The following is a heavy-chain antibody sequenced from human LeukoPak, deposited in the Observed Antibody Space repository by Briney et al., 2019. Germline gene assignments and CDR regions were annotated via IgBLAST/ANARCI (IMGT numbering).Heavy chain of an antibody. CDR3: ARVGGDVLLWFGEFRWAFDY. CDR2: IYYSGST. D-gene: IGHD3-10*01. J-gene: IGHJ4*02. V-gene: IGHV4-39*01. CDR1: GGSISSSSYY. Sequence: SETLSLTCTVSGGSISSSSYYWGWIRQPPGKGLEWIGSIYYSGSTYYNPSLKSRVTISVDTSKNQFSLKLSSVTAADTAVYYCARVGGDVLLWFGEFRWAFDYWGQETLVTVSS.